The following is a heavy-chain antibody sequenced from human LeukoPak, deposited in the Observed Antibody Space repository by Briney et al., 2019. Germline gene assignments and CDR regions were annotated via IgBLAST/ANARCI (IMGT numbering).Heavy chain of an antibody. CDR3: ARRAFDGWFAP. CDR2: IYYSGST. Sequence: SETLSLTCTVSGGSISSSSYYWGWIRQPPGKGLEWIGSIYYSGSTYYNPSLKSRVTISVDTSKNQFPLKLSSVTAPDTAVYYCARRAFDGWFAPCGQATLVTVSS. D-gene: IGHD3-9*01. V-gene: IGHV4-39*01. CDR1: GGSISSSSYY. J-gene: IGHJ5*02.